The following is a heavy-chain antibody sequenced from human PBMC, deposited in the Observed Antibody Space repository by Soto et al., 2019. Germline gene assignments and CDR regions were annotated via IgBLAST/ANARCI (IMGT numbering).Heavy chain of an antibody. J-gene: IGHJ5*02. Sequence: PSETLSLTCTVSGGSISTYFWSWIRQPPGKGLEWIAYISYSGSANYSPSLKSRVTISVDTSKNQFSLKLTSVTAADTAVYYCARHSVSGSINCFDPWGQGTLVTVSS. CDR1: GGSISTYF. D-gene: IGHD1-20*01. CDR3: ARHSVSGSINCFDP. CDR2: ISYSGSA. V-gene: IGHV4-59*01.